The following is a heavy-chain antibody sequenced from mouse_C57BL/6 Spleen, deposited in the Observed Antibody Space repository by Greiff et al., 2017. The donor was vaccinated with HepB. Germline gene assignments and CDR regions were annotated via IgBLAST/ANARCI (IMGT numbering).Heavy chain of an antibody. CDR3: ARITTVVAPFDY. CDR1: GFTFSSYT. V-gene: IGHV5-9*01. D-gene: IGHD1-1*01. CDR2: ISGGGGNT. Sequence: EVKLVESGGGLVKPGGSLKLSCAASGFTFSSYTMSWVRQTPEKRLEWVATISGGGGNTYYPDSVKGRFTISRDNAKNTLYLQMSSLRSEDTALYYGARITTVVAPFDYWGQGTTLTVSS. J-gene: IGHJ2*01.